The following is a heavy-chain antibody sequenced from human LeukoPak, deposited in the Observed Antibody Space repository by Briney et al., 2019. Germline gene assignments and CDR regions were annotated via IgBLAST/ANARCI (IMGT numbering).Heavy chain of an antibody. D-gene: IGHD3-10*01. V-gene: IGHV4-31*03. CDR2: IYYSGST. CDR3: ARGPLTYYYGSGSYRGLDY. J-gene: IGHJ4*02. CDR1: GGSISSGGYY. Sequence: SETLSLTCTVSGGSISSGGYYWSWIRQHPGKGLEWIGYIYYSGSTYYNPSLKSRVTISVDTSKNQFSLKLSSVTAADTAVYYCARGPLTYYYGSGSYRGLDYWGQGTLVTVSS.